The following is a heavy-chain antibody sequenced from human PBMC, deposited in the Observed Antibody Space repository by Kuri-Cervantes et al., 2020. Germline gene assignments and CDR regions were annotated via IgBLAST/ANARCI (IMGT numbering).Heavy chain of an antibody. Sequence: GGSLRLSCIASGFTFRSYAIHWVRQAPGKGLEWVAVVSKDENDKYYADSVKGRFTISRDNSKNTLYLQMNSLRAEDTAVYYCAKDGWFGDLGDWGQGTLVTVSS. V-gene: IGHV3-30*07. CDR1: GFTFRSYA. CDR3: AKDGWFGDLGD. D-gene: IGHD3-10*01. J-gene: IGHJ4*02. CDR2: VSKDENDK.